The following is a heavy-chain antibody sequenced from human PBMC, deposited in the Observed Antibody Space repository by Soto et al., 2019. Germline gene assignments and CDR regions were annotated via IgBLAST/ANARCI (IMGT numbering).Heavy chain of an antibody. CDR3: AIALPGYSSSWFDY. Sequence: SETLSLTCTVSGYSISSGYYWGWIRQPPGKGLEWIGSIYHSGSTYYNPSLKSRVTISVDTSKNQFSLKLSSVTAADTAVYYCAIALPGYSSSWFDYWGQGTLVTVSS. V-gene: IGHV4-38-2*02. D-gene: IGHD6-13*01. CDR1: GYSISSGYY. J-gene: IGHJ4*02. CDR2: IYHSGST.